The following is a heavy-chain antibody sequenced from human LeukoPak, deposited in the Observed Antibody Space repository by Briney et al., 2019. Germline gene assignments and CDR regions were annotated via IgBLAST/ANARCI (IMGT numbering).Heavy chain of an antibody. CDR1: GGSFSGYY. CDR3: ASLDNWNYAAFF. Sequence: SETLSLTCAVYGGSFSGYYWSWIRQPPGKGLEWIGEINHSGSTNYNPSLKSRVTISVDTSKNQFSLKLSSATAADTAVYYCASLDNWNYAAFFWGQGTLVTVSS. J-gene: IGHJ4*02. V-gene: IGHV4-34*01. D-gene: IGHD1-7*01. CDR2: INHSGST.